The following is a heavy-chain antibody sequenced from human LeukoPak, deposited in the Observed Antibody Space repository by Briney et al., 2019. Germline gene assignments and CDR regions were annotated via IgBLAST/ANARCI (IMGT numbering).Heavy chain of an antibody. CDR1: GFTFSNHG. CDR3: ARVKLAAAGLGLDY. D-gene: IGHD6-13*01. CDR2: IWYDGSNK. Sequence: GGSLRLSCAASGFTFSNHGMHWVRQAPGKGPEWVALIWYDGSNKYYGDSVKGRFTISRDNSKNTVYLQMNSLRAEDTAVYYCARVKLAAAGLGLDYWGQGTLVTVSS. V-gene: IGHV3-33*01. J-gene: IGHJ4*02.